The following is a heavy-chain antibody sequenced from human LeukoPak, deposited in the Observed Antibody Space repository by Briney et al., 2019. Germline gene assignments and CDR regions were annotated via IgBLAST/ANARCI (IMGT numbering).Heavy chain of an antibody. D-gene: IGHD6-19*01. V-gene: IGHV1-18*01. CDR3: ARRAAVVGPLYYFDN. CDR1: GYTFSSYG. J-gene: IGHJ4*02. Sequence: PGASVKVSCKASGYTFSSYGIGWVRQAPGQGLEWMGWISADKTNTNYAQNLQGRVTVTTDTSTTTAYMELRSLRSDDTAVYYCARRAAVVGPLYYFDNWGQGTLVTVSS. CDR2: ISADKTNT.